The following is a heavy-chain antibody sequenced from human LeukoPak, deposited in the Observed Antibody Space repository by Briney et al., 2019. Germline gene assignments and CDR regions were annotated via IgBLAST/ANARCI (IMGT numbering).Heavy chain of an antibody. CDR1: GFSFSSYW. D-gene: IGHD1-14*01. CDR3: ARGGRYYFAY. J-gene: IGHJ4*02. V-gene: IGHV3-7*01. Sequence: GGSLRLSCAASGFSFSSYWMSWARQAPGKGLQWVANIKEDGSEKYYVDSVKDRFTISRGNAKNSLYLQMNSLRAEDTAIYYCARGGRYYFAYWGQGTLVTVSS. CDR2: IKEDGSEK.